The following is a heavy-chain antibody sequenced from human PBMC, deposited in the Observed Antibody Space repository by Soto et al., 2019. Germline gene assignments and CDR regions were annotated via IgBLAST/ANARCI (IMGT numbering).Heavy chain of an antibody. CDR2: IYSGGST. J-gene: IGHJ6*02. CDR1: GFTVSSNY. D-gene: IGHD1-26*01. Sequence: PGGSLRLSCAASGFTVSSNYMSWVRQAPGKGLEWVSVIYSGGSTYYADSGKGRSTISRDNSKNTLYLQMNSLRAEDTAVYYCAGMNSGGRKPTYFDYYGIDVWGQVTMFTVSS. V-gene: IGHV3-53*01. CDR3: AGMNSGGRKPTYFDYYGIDV.